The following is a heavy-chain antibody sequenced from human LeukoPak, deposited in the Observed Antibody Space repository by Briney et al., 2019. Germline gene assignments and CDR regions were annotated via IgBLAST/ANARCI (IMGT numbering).Heavy chain of an antibody. CDR1: GFTVSSNY. V-gene: IGHV3-66*01. CDR2: IYSGGRT. J-gene: IGHJ4*02. CDR3: ARGESLDY. D-gene: IGHD3-10*01. Sequence: GGSLRLSCAASGFTVSSNYISWLRQAPGKGLEWASVIYSGGRTYYADSVKGRFTISRDNSKNTLFLQMNSLRAEDTAVYYCARGESLDYWGQGTLVTVSS.